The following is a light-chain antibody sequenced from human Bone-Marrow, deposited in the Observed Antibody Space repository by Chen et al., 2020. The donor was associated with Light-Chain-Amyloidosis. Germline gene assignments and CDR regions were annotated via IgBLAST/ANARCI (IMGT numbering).Light chain of an antibody. J-gene: IGLJ1*01. CDR3: SSYTSSSLPYV. Sequence: QSALTQPASVSGSPGQSITISCTGTSSDVGYYNYVSWYQQYPGKAPKLVMSEVNKRPSGVSNRFSASKSGNTASLTLSRLQAEDEADYYCSSYTSSSLPYVFGTGTKVTVL. CDR2: EVN. CDR1: SSDVGYYNY. V-gene: IGLV2-14*01.